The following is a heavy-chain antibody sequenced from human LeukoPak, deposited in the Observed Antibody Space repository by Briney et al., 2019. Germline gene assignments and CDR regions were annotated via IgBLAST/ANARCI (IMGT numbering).Heavy chain of an antibody. Sequence: PSETLSLTCAVSGGSISSSNWWSWVRQPPGKGLEWIGEIYHSGSTNYNPSLKSRVTISVDKSKNQFSLKLSSVTAADTAVYYCARPKYAGATTNAFDIWGQGTMVTVSS. D-gene: IGHD1-26*01. V-gene: IGHV4-4*02. J-gene: IGHJ3*02. CDR3: ARPKYAGATTNAFDI. CDR1: GGSISSSNW. CDR2: IYHSGST.